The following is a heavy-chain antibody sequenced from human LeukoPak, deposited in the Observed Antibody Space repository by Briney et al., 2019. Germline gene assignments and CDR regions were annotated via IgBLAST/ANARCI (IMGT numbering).Heavy chain of an antibody. J-gene: IGHJ3*02. CDR1: GFTFSSYD. CDR3: ARDISGWTAFDN. CDR2: IGTGGST. V-gene: IGHV3-13*04. D-gene: IGHD6-19*01. Sequence: TGGSLRLSCAASGFTFSSYDMNWVRQATGKGLEWVSGIGTGGSTYYQASVKGRFTISRENAKNYLYLQMNNLRAGDTAVYYCARDISGWTAFDNWGQGTMVTVSS.